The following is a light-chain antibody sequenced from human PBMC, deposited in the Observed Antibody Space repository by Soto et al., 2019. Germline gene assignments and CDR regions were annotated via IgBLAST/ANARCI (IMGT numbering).Light chain of an antibody. J-gene: IGKJ2*02. CDR1: QGYXXX. CDR3: LQDHDYQWT. CDR2: GAS. V-gene: IGKV1-6*01. Sequence: AIQVTQSPSSLSASVGDRVTITCRASQGYXXXLGWYQQKPGKAPKLLIYGASNLQAEVPSRFSGSGSGTDFTLTISSLQAEDFATYYCLQDHDYQWTFGQGTKLELK.